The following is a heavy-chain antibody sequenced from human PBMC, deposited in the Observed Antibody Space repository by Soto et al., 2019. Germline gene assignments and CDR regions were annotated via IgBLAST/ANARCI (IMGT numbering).Heavy chain of an antibody. J-gene: IGHJ6*02. Sequence: QVQLVQSGAEVKKPGASVKVSCKASGYTFTSYGISWVRQAPGQGLEWMGWISAYNGNTNYAQKLQGRVTMTTDTSPSTAYMELRSLRSDDTAVYYCARGGGGYGDFNFYYYYYGMDVWGQGTTVTVSS. V-gene: IGHV1-18*01. D-gene: IGHD4-17*01. CDR3: ARGGGGYGDFNFYYYYYGMDV. CDR2: ISAYNGNT. CDR1: GYTFTSYG.